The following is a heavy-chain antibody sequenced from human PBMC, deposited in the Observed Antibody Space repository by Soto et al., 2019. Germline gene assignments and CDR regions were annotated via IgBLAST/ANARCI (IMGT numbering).Heavy chain of an antibody. J-gene: IGHJ4*02. CDR1: GFTFSSYA. Sequence: QVQLVESGGGVVQPGRSLRLSCAGSGFTFSSYAMHWVRQAPGKGLEWVAVISYDGSNKYYADSVKGRFTISRDNSKNTLYLQMNSLRAEDTAVYYCAREAGALDYWGQGTLVTVSS. V-gene: IGHV3-30-3*01. CDR2: ISYDGSNK. D-gene: IGHD1-26*01. CDR3: AREAGALDY.